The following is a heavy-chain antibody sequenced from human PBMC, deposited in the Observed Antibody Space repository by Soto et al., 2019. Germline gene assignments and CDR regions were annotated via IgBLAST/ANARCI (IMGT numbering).Heavy chain of an antibody. J-gene: IGHJ5*02. CDR2: IRSKAHGGTT. Sequence: PVGSLRLSCTASGFTFGDYAMSWFRQAPGKGLEWVGFIRSKAHGGTTEYAASVKGRFTISRDDSKSIAYLQMNSLKTEDTAVYYCTRVNYYDSSGYYWPWFDPWGQGTLVTVSS. D-gene: IGHD3-22*01. CDR3: TRVNYYDSSGYYWPWFDP. CDR1: GFTFGDYA. V-gene: IGHV3-49*03.